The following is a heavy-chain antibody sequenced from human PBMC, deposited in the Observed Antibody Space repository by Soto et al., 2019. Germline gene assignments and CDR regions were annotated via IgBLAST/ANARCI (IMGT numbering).Heavy chain of an antibody. D-gene: IGHD3-9*01. CDR3: ARAGYDILTGYSKYWYFDL. J-gene: IGHJ2*01. CDR2: ISAYNGNT. V-gene: IGHV1-18*01. Sequence: ASVKVSCKASGYTFTSYGISWVRQAPGQGLEWMGWISAYNGNTNYAQKLQGRVTMTTDTSTSTAYMELRSLRSDDTAVYYCARAGYDILTGYSKYWYFDLWGRGTLVTVPQ. CDR1: GYTFTSYG.